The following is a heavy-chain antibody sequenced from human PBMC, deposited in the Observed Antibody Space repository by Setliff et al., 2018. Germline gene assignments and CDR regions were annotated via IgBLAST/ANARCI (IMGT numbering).Heavy chain of an antibody. J-gene: IGHJ5*02. CDR3: ARAFGPSYGSGSMNWFDP. CDR2: IYGGGAT. V-gene: IGHV4-4*07. D-gene: IGHD3-10*01. CDR1: GDPIDSYY. Sequence: PSETLSLTCSVSGDPIDSYYWSWVRQSAGRGLEWIGRIYGGGATNYNPSLKARLTISVDNSKNQFSLQLTSVTAAGTALYFCARAFGPSYGSGSMNWFDPWGQGTLVTVSS.